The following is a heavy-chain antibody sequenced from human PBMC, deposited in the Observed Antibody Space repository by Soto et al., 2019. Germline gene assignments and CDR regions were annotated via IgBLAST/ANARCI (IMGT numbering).Heavy chain of an antibody. CDR2: MNPSDGST. CDR3: ARAQDYGDLY. CDR1: GYTFTKNY. J-gene: IGHJ4*02. Sequence: QVHLVQSGAEVKKPGASVKVSCKASGYTFTKNYMHWVRQAPGQGLEWMGIMNPSDGSTSYAQKFQGRVTMTRDTSTSTVDMELSSLRSEATAVYYCARAQDYGDLYWGQGTLVTVSS. D-gene: IGHD4-17*01. V-gene: IGHV1-46*01.